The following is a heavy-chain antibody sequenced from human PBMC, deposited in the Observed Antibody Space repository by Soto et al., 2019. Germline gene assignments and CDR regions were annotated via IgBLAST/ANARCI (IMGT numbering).Heavy chain of an antibody. CDR2: INPSGGST. Sequence: GASVKVSCKASGYTFTSYYMHWVRQAPGQGLEWMGIINPSGGSTSYAQKFQGRVTMTRDTSTSTVYMELSSLRSEDTAVYYCARDTLERSAPGRPTKPCALDYWGQGTLVTVSS. CDR1: GYTFTSYY. V-gene: IGHV1-46*01. D-gene: IGHD1-1*01. CDR3: ARDTLERSAPGRPTKPCALDY. J-gene: IGHJ4*02.